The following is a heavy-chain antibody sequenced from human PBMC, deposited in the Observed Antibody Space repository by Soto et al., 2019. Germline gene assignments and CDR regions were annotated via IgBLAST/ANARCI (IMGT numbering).Heavy chain of an antibody. CDR2: IYYTGST. CDR1: DVSVSSGSYY. Sequence: PSETLSLTCTVSDVSVSSGSYYWSWIRQPPGKGLEWIGYIYYTGSTNYNPSLKSRVSMSVDASKNQFSLKLTSVTAADTATYYCASFWFGEYNWFDPWGQGTQVTVSS. J-gene: IGHJ5*02. D-gene: IGHD3-10*01. V-gene: IGHV4-61*01. CDR3: ASFWFGEYNWFDP.